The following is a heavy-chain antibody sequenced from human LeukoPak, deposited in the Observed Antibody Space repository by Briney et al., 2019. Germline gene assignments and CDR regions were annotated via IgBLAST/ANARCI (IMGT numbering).Heavy chain of an antibody. CDR1: GFTFSSYG. CDR3: AKGGDGDYYFDY. CDR2: ISYDGSNK. D-gene: IGHD4-17*01. J-gene: IGHJ4*02. Sequence: GRSLRLSCAASGFTFSSYGMHWVRQAPGKGLERVAVISYDGSNKYYADSVKGRFTISRGNSKNTLYLQMNSLRAEDTAVYYCAKGGDGDYYFDYWGQGTLVTVSS. V-gene: IGHV3-30*18.